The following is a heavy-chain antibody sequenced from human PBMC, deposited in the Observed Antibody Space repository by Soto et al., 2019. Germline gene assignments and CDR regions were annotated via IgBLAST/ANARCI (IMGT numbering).Heavy chain of an antibody. CDR3: ASRKAYYDSSGYYYEVDY. D-gene: IGHD3-22*01. CDR1: GGSISSSNW. CDR2: IYHSGST. J-gene: IGHJ4*02. Sequence: QVQLQESGPGLVKPSGTLSLTCAVSGGSISSSNWWSWVHQPPGKGLEWIGEIYHSGSTNYNPSLKSRVTISVDKSKNQISLKLNSVTAADTAVYYCASRKAYYDSSGYYYEVDYWGQGTLVTVSS. V-gene: IGHV4-4*02.